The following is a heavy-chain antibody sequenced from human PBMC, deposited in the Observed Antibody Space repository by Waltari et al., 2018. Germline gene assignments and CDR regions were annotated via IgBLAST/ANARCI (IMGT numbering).Heavy chain of an antibody. CDR3: AIAGFDAGYYGDRFDP. J-gene: IGHJ5*02. CDR2: IYYSGST. V-gene: IGHV4-59*08. Sequence: QVQLQESGPGLVKPSETLSLTCTASGGSISSYYWSWLRQPPGKGLEWIGYIYYSGSTNYNPSLKRRVTMSVDTSKNQFSLKLSSGTAADTAVYYCAIAGFDAGYYGDRFDPWGQGTLVTVSS. CDR1: GGSISSYY. D-gene: IGHD4-17*01.